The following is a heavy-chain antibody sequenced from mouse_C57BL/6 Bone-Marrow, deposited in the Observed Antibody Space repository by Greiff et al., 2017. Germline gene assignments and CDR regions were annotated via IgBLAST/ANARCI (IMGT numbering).Heavy chain of an antibody. CDR1: GYTFTSYW. J-gene: IGHJ4*01. CDR2: IDPSDSYT. Sequence: QVQLQQPGAELVKPGASVKLSCKASGYTFTSYWMQWVKQRPGQGLEWIGEIDPSDSYTNYNQKFKGKATLTVDTSSSTAYMQLSILTSEDSAVYYFARSPFRDAMDYWGQGTSVTVSS. CDR3: ARSPFRDAMDY. V-gene: IGHV1-50*01.